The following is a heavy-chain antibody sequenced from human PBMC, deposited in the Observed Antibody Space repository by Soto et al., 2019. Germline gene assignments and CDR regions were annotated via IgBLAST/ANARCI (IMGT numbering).Heavy chain of an antibody. CDR2: IYPGDSDT. D-gene: IGHD4-4*01. Sequence: YRGSGCNFIGHGGGRISQKNGKGLEWMGIIYPGDSDTRYSPSFQGQVTISADKSISTAYLQWSSLKASDTAMYYCAMPTTVTTSGYYYGMDVWGQGTTVTVSS. CDR1: GCNFIGHG. J-gene: IGHJ6*02. CDR3: AMPTTVTTSGYYYGMDV. V-gene: IGHV5-51*01.